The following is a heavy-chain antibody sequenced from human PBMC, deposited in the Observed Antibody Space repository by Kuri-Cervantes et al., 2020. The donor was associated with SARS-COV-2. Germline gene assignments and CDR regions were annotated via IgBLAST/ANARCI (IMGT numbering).Heavy chain of an antibody. CDR1: GGSISSSSYY. D-gene: IGHD1-26*01. V-gene: IGHV4-61*05. J-gene: IGHJ4*02. Sequence: SETLSLTCTVSGGSISSSSYYWGWIRQPPGKGLEWIGYIYYSGSTNYNPSLKSRATISVDTSKNQFSLKLSSVTAADTAVYYCARGGAIFDYWGQGTLVTVSS. CDR2: IYYSGST. CDR3: ARGGAIFDY.